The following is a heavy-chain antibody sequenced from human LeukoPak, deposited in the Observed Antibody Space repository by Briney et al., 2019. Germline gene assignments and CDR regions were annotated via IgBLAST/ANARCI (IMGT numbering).Heavy chain of an antibody. Sequence: GGSLRLSCAASGFTFDDYGMSWVRQAPGKGLEWVSGINWNGGSTGYADSVKGRFTISRDNAKNSLYLQMNSLRAEDTAVYYCARDEPSPDSTDLDYWGQGTLVTVSS. CDR3: ARDEPSPDSTDLDY. V-gene: IGHV3-20*04. CDR1: GFTFDDYG. CDR2: INWNGGST. J-gene: IGHJ4*02. D-gene: IGHD2/OR15-2a*01.